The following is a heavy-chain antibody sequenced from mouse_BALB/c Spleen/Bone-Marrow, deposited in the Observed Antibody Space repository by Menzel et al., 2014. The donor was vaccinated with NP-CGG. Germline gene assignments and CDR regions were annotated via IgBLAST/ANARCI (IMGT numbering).Heavy chain of an antibody. J-gene: IGHJ2*01. V-gene: IGHV1-9*01. Sequence: QVQLQQSGAELMKPGASVKISCKATGYTFSSYWIEWVKQRPGHGLEWIGEILPGSGSTNYNEKFKGKATFTADTSSNTAYMQLSSLTSEGSAVYYCARRTTTVVATDYWGQGTTLTVSS. CDR3: ARRTTTVVATDY. D-gene: IGHD1-1*01. CDR2: ILPGSGST. CDR1: GYTFSSYW.